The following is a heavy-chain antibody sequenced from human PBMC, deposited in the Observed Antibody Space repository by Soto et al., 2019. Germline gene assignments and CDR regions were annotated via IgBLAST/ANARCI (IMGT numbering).Heavy chain of an antibody. CDR2: IYYSGTT. CDR1: GHCSDSTDSS. J-gene: IGHJ3*02. CDR3: AREVGELDYSISSDASDI. V-gene: IGHV4-30-4*08. D-gene: IGHD6-6*01. Sequence: NVAHTLTVPGHCSDSTDSSWSWVCMTPGKGLEWIAYIYYSGTTYYNPSLKSRVTMSRDTSKNQFSLKLESVTAADTAVYYCAREVGELDYSISSDASDIWCQGT.